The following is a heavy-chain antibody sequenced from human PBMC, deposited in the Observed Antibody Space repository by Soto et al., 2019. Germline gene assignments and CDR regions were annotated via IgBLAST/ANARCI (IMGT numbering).Heavy chain of an antibody. J-gene: IGHJ4*02. CDR3: VKGGWLDY. D-gene: IGHD3-10*01. CDR1: QFTFSSFA. Sequence: GSLRLSCAASQFTFSSFAMTWVRQAPGKGLEWVSFISETGDSLSYAESVKGRFTISRDNSNNRLYLQMSSLRPEDTAVYYCVKGGWLDYWGQGALVTVSS. CDR2: ISETGDSL. V-gene: IGHV3-23*01.